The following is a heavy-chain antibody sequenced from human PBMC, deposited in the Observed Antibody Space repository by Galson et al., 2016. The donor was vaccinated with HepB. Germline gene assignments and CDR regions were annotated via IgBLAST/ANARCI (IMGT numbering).Heavy chain of an antibody. V-gene: IGHV3-43*01. Sequence: SLRLSCAASGFTFDDYTMHWVRQAPGKGLEWVALISWDGRSPDYADSVRGRFTISRDNRQNLLYLQMNDLTSEDTALYYCRKDWGSLWESSGKGMDVWGQGTTVIVSS. CDR3: RKDWGSLWESSGKGMDV. J-gene: IGHJ6*02. CDR1: GFTFDDYT. CDR2: ISWDGRSP. D-gene: IGHD3-10*01.